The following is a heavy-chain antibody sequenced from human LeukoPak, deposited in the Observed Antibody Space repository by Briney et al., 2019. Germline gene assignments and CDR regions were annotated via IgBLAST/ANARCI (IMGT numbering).Heavy chain of an antibody. CDR1: GFTFGDYA. CDR3: ARADSSSPTATY. J-gene: IGHJ4*02. CDR2: IRSKAYGGTT. Sequence: GGSLRLSCTASGFTFGDYAMSWVRQAPGKGLEWVGFIRSKAYGGTTEYAASVKGRFTISRDNSKNMLYLQMGSLRAEDMAVYYCARADSSSPTATYWGQGTLVTVSS. D-gene: IGHD6-6*01. V-gene: IGHV3-49*04.